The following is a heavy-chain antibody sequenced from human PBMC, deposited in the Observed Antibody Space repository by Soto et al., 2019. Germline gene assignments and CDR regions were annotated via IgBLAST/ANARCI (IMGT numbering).Heavy chain of an antibody. Sequence: QVQLVQSGAEVKKPGSSVKVSCKASGGTFSSYSITWVRQAPGQGLEWMGRIVHMVGITNYAQKFQDRVTITADRSTSTAYMELTSLESADTAVYYCAKYGVVTDFYYMDVWGRGTTVTVSS. CDR2: IVHMVGIT. D-gene: IGHD2-15*01. CDR1: GGTFSSYS. CDR3: AKYGVVTDFYYMDV. V-gene: IGHV1-69*02. J-gene: IGHJ6*03.